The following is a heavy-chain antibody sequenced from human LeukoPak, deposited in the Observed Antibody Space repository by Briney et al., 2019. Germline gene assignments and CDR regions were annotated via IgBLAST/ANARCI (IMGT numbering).Heavy chain of an antibody. V-gene: IGHV1-18*01. Sequence: ASVKVSCKATSRISWVRQAPGQGLEWMGWIGTYGGDTYYAQKFQGRITVTTDTSTSTVYMELRNLRSDDTAVYYCARDLWNFYDDSGYNRDFDSWGQGTLLTVSS. CDR3: ARDLWNFYDDSGYNRDFDS. CDR2: IGTYGGDT. J-gene: IGHJ5*01. CDR1: TSR. D-gene: IGHD3-22*01.